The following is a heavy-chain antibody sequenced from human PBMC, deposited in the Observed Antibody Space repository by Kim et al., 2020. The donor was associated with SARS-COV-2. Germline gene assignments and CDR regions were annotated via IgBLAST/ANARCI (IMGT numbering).Heavy chain of an antibody. CDR3: AKWVGYCSSTSCSDSYGMDV. CDR2: ISGSGGST. CDR1: GFTFSSYA. Sequence: GGSLRLSCAASGFTFSSYAMSWVRQAPGKGLEWVSAISGSGGSTYYADSVKGRFTISRDNSKNTLYLQMNSLRAEDTAVYYCAKWVGYCSSTSCSDSYGMDVCGQGPKVTVSS. V-gene: IGHV3-23*01. D-gene: IGHD2-2*01. J-gene: IGHJ6*02.